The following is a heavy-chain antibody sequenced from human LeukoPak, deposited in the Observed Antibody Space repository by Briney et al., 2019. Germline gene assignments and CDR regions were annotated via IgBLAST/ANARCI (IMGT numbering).Heavy chain of an antibody. CDR1: GFTFTSYA. CDR2: ISGRGDNT. Sequence: PGGSLRLSCAASGFTFTSYAMSWVRQAPGKGLEWVSAISGRGDNTYYADSVRGRFTIARDNSKFALYLQMDSLRADDTAIYYCAKGAGWDFVYYYYYMDVWGKGTTVTVSS. CDR3: AKGAGWDFVYYYYYMDV. V-gene: IGHV3-23*01. J-gene: IGHJ6*03. D-gene: IGHD1-26*01.